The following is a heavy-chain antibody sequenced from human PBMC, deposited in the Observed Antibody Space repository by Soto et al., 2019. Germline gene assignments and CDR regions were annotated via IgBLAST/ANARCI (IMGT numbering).Heavy chain of an antibody. Sequence: GSLRLSCAASGFTFSSYSMNWVRQAPGKGLEWVSYISSSSSTIYYADSVKGRFTISRDNAKNSLYLQMNSLRDEDTAVYYCARDVSPTMYYYDSSGYYWFDYWGQGTLVTVSS. J-gene: IGHJ4*02. CDR2: ISSSSSTI. CDR1: GFTFSSYS. V-gene: IGHV3-48*02. CDR3: ARDVSPTMYYYDSSGYYWFDY. D-gene: IGHD3-22*01.